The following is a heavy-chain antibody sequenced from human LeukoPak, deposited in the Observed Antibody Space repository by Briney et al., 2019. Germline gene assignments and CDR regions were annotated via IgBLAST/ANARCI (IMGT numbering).Heavy chain of an antibody. V-gene: IGHV4-59*01. CDR2: IYYSGST. Sequence: SETLSLTCAVYGGSFSGYYWSWIRQPPGKGLEWIGYIYYSGSTNYNPSLKSRVTISVDTSKNQFSLKLSSVTAADTAVYYCARDWVVRGVFDYYYGMDVWGQGTTVTVSS. CDR1: GGSFSGYY. CDR3: ARDWVVRGVFDYYYGMDV. D-gene: IGHD3-10*01. J-gene: IGHJ6*02.